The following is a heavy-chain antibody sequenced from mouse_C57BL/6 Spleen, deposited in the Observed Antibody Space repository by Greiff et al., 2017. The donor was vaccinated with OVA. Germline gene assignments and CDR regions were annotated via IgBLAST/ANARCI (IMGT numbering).Heavy chain of an antibody. CDR1: GFNIKDDY. CDR3: THYGSSYANY. Sequence: VQLQQSGAELVRPGASVKLSCTASGFNIKDDYMHWVKQRPEQGLEWIGWIDPENGDTEYASKFQGKATITADTSSNTAYLQLSSLTSEDTAVYYSTHYGSSYANYWGQGTTLTVSS. CDR2: IDPENGDT. V-gene: IGHV14-4*01. J-gene: IGHJ2*01. D-gene: IGHD1-1*01.